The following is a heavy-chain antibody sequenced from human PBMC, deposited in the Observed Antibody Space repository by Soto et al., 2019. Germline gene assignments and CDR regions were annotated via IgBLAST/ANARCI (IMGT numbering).Heavy chain of an antibody. Sequence: GGSLRLSCAASGFTFSSYGMHWVRQAPGKGLEWVAVISYDGSNKYYADSVKGRFTISRDNSKNTLYLQMNSLRAEDTAVYYCAKEIVVVTRDAFDIWGQGTMVTVSS. J-gene: IGHJ3*02. CDR2: ISYDGSNK. CDR3: AKEIVVVTRDAFDI. V-gene: IGHV3-30*18. CDR1: GFTFSSYG. D-gene: IGHD2-21*02.